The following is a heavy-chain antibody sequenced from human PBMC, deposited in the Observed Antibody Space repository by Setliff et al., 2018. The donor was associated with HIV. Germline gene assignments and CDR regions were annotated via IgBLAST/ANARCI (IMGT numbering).Heavy chain of an antibody. V-gene: IGHV1-69*05. J-gene: IGHJ4*02. D-gene: IGHD4-17*01. CDR1: GDTFSNYA. CDR2: INPLFGTT. Sequence: ASVKVSCKASGDTFSNYAIAWVRQAPGQGLEWMGGINPLFGTTNYAHNFQGRVTMTTDTSTNTAYMELRSLRSDDTAVYYCARGQIIVARSSSTVTAIDYWGQGTLVTVSS. CDR3: ARGQIIVARSSSTVTAIDY.